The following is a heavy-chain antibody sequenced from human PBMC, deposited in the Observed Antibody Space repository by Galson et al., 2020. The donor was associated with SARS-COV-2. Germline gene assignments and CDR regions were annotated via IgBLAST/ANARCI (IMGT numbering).Heavy chain of an antibody. V-gene: IGHV3-23*01. CDR3: AKEYYYESSGYQDAFDI. CDR2: ISVSGYVT. J-gene: IGHJ3*02. CDR1: GFTFSSYA. Sequence: GGSLRLSCAASGFTFSSYAMSWVRQAPGKGLEWVPGISVSGYVTYYADSVKGRFTISRDNSKNTLYLQLKSLKAEDTAVYYCAKEYYYESSGYQDAFDIWGQGTMVTVSS. D-gene: IGHD3-22*01.